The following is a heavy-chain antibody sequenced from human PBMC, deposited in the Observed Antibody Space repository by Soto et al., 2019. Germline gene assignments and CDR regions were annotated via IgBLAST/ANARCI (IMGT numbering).Heavy chain of an antibody. CDR3: VRDPGYYDSSGYVAY. D-gene: IGHD3-22*01. V-gene: IGHV4-61*08. CDR2: IYRSGST. J-gene: IGHJ4*02. Sequence: PSETLSLTSTGSGGSISSCGHYWDWIRQHPGKGLEWIGYIYRSGSTNYNPSLKSRVTMSVDTSKNQFSLKLHSVTAADTAVYYCVRDPGYYDSSGYVAYWGQGTLVTVSS. CDR1: GGSISSCGHY.